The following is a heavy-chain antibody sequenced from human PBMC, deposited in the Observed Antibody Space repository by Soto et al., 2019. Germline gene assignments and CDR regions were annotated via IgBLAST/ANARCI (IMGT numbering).Heavy chain of an antibody. Sequence: PSETLSLTCAVSGHSISSGFYYWGWVRQPPGKGLEWIGSIYHTESTYYNPSLKSRVTMSVDTSKNQLSLKLSSMTAADTAVYFCARYRYSYSVRFFDYWGQGTRVTVSS. J-gene: IGHJ4*02. D-gene: IGHD5-18*01. V-gene: IGHV4-38-2*01. CDR3: ARYRYSYSVRFFDY. CDR1: GHSISSGFYY. CDR2: IYHTEST.